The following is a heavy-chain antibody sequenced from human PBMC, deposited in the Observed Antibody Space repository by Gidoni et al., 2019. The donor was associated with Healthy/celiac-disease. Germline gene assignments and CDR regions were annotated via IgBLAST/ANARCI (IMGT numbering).Heavy chain of an antibody. CDR3: ARHLPLEPSGSYYFDY. CDR2: ISAYNGNT. CDR1: GYTFTSYG. J-gene: IGHJ4*02. V-gene: IGHV1-18*01. Sequence: QVQLVQSGAEVKKPGAPVKVSCKASGYTFTSYGISWVRQAPGQGLEWMGWISAYNGNTNYAQKLQGRVTMTTDTSTSTAYMELRSLRSDDTAVDYCARHLPLEPSGSYYFDYWGQGTLVTVSS. D-gene: IGHD1-26*01.